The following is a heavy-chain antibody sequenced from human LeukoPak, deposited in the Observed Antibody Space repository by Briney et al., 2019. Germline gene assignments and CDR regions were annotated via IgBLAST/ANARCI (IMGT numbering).Heavy chain of an antibody. CDR2: ISGSGGST. J-gene: IGHJ4*02. CDR1: GFTFSTYA. CDR3: AKRDYSGSYYFPH. Sequence: PGGSLRLSCTASGFTFSTYAMIWARRARGKGLEWVSVISGSGGSTYYADSVKGRFTISRDNSKNTLFLQMNSLRAEDTAVYYCAKRDYSGSYYFPHWGQGTLVTVSS. V-gene: IGHV3-23*01. D-gene: IGHD1-26*01.